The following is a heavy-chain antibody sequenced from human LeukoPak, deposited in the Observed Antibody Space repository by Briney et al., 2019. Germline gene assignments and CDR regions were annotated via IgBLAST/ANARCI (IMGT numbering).Heavy chain of an antibody. CDR2: IYHSGST. CDR1: GYSISSGYY. CDR3: ARTGSGSYLYYFDY. Sequence: PSETLSLTCTVSGYSISSGYYWGWIRQPPGKGLEWIGSIYHSGSTYYNPSLKSRVTISVDTSKNQFSLKLSSVTAADTAVYYCARTGSGSYLYYFDYWGQGTLVTVSS. D-gene: IGHD3-10*01. J-gene: IGHJ4*02. V-gene: IGHV4-38-2*02.